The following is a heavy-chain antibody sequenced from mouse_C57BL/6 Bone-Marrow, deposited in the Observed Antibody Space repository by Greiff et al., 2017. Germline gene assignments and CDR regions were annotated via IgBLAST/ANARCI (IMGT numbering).Heavy chain of an antibody. CDR3: ARPAKGAWFAY. CDR1: GYTFTSYW. Sequence: VQLQQPGAELVKPGASVKLSCKASGYTFTSYWMHWVKQRPGQGLEWIGMIHPNSGSTNYNEKFKGKATLTVDKSSSTAYMQLSSLTSEDSAVYYCARPAKGAWFAYWGQGTLVTVSA. V-gene: IGHV1-64*01. J-gene: IGHJ3*01. D-gene: IGHD1-2*01. CDR2: IHPNSGST.